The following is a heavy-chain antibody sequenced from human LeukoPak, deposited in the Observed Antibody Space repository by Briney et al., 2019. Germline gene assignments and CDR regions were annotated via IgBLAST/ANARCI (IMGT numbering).Heavy chain of an antibody. CDR3: ARADLGYCSGGGCYSDALDI. V-gene: IGHV4-31*03. J-gene: IGHJ3*02. Sequence: SETLSLTCTVSGGSISNGAYYWSWIRQHPGKGLEWLGYIYYSGSTYYNPSLKSRVTISVDTSKNQFSLKLSSVTAADTAVYYCARADLGYCSGGGCYSDALDIWGQGTMVTVSS. CDR2: IYYSGST. D-gene: IGHD2-15*01. CDR1: GGSISNGAYY.